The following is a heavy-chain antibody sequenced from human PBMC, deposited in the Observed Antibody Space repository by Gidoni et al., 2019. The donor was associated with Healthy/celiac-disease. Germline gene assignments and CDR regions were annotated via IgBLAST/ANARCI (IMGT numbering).Heavy chain of an antibody. CDR3: ARDSQGRGYSGPKDY. J-gene: IGHJ4*02. V-gene: IGHV3-7*01. D-gene: IGHD5-12*01. Sequence: EVQLVESGGGLVQPGGSLRLSCAASGFTFSRYWMSCVRQAPGKGLEWVANIKQDGSEKYYVDSVKGRFTISRDNAKNSLYLQMNSLRAEDTAVYYCARDSQGRGYSGPKDYWGQGTLVTVSS. CDR1: GFTFSRYW. CDR2: IKQDGSEK.